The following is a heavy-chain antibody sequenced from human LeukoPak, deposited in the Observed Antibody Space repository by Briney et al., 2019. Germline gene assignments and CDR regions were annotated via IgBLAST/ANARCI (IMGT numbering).Heavy chain of an antibody. Sequence: SETLSLTCAVYGGSFSGYYWSWIRHPPGKGLELIGEINHSGSTNYNPSLKSRVTISVDTSKNQFSLKLSSVTAADTAVYYCARGPPNYGSGSYVDYWGQGTLVTVSS. CDR3: ARGPPNYGSGSYVDY. V-gene: IGHV4-34*01. CDR1: GGSFSGYY. D-gene: IGHD3-10*01. J-gene: IGHJ4*02. CDR2: INHSGST.